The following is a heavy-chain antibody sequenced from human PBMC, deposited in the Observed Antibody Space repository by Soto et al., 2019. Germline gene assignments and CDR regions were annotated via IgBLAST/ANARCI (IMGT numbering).Heavy chain of an antibody. CDR1: GDSIXXXXXX. CDR3: XXVXFVGEIFPNWFDP. D-gene: IGHD3-10*01. CDR2: IYHSGIT. Sequence: QVQLQESGPGLVKPSQTLSLTCSVSGDSIXXXXXXWSWIRQHPGKGLEWIGYIYHSGITYFNPSLKXXXXXXXXXXXXXXXXXXXXXXXXXXXVXXXXXVXFVGEIFPNWFDPWGQGSLVTVSS. V-gene: IGHV4-30-4*08. J-gene: IGHJ5*02.